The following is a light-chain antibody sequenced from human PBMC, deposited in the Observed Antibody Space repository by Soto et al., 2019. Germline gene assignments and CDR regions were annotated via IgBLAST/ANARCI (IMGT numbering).Light chain of an antibody. CDR1: SSDVGGYNY. CDR3: SSYTSSSTLLYV. V-gene: IGLV2-14*01. J-gene: IGLJ1*01. Sequence: SALTQPASVSGSPGQSITISCTGTSSDVGGYNYVSWYQQHPGKAPKLMIYDVSNRPSGVSNRFSGSKSGNTASLTISGLQAEDESEYYCSSYTSSSTLLYVFGTGNKVTVL. CDR2: DVS.